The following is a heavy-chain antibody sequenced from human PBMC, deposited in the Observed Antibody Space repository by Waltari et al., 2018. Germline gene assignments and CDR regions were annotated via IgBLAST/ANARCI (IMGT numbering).Heavy chain of an antibody. CDR1: GFTFSDAW. CDR3: ATHCSDGSCYFIDY. CDR2: IKSEIDGENI. Sequence: EVQLVESGGGLVKPGGSLRVSCAASGFTFSDAWMRWVRKAPGEVRVWVGRIKSEIDGENIDVAATVEVRFSNSRDDSTNTLYLQMNSLKTEDTAVYYCATHCSDGSCYFIDYWGQGTMVTVSS. D-gene: IGHD3-22*01. V-gene: IGHV3-15*01. J-gene: IGHJ4*02.